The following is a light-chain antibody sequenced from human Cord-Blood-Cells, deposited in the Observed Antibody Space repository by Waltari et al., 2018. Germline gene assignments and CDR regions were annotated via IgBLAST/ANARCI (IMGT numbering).Light chain of an antibody. J-gene: IGLJ1*01. Sequence: QSALTQPASVSGSPGQSITISCTGTSSDVGGYNYVSWYQHHPGKAPNLIIYDFSHRPSGVSNRFSGSKSGNTASLTISGLQAEDEADYYCSSYTSSSTLVFGTGTKVTVL. V-gene: IGLV2-14*03. CDR3: SSYTSSSTLV. CDR1: SSDVGGYNY. CDR2: DFS.